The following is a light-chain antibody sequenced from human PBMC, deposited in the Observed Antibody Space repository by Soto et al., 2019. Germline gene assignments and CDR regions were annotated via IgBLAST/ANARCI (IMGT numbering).Light chain of an antibody. J-gene: IGLJ1*01. CDR1: SSDVGTYDF. Sequence: QSALTQPRSVSGSPGQSVTISCTGTSSDVGTYDFVSWYQQHPGKAPRLMIFDVSERPSGVPDRFSGSKSGNTASLTISGLQAADEADYYCCLYAVTFDVFGTGTKVTVL. CDR3: CLYAVTFDV. CDR2: DVS. V-gene: IGLV2-11*01.